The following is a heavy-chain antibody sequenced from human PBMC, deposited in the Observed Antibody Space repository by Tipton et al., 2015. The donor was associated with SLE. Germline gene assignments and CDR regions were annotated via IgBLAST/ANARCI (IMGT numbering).Heavy chain of an antibody. CDR2: ISANNHNT. CDR1: GYTITNNG. D-gene: IGHD2-15*01. J-gene: IGHJ4*02. V-gene: IGHV1-18*01. Sequence: QVQLVQSGGEVKKPGASVKVSCKASGYTITNNGITWVRQAPGQGHEWMGWISANNHNTDYAQKFQGRVTMTTDTSTSTAYMGLRSLRSDDTAMYYRARVFWCVGRSFGQRGQGTLGTGSS. CDR3: ARVFWCVGRSFGQ.